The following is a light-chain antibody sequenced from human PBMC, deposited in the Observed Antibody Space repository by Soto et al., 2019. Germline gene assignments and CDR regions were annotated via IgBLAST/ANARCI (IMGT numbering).Light chain of an antibody. CDR1: QSVSSNN. CDR3: QQYGRSPFT. J-gene: IGKJ3*01. V-gene: IGKV3-20*01. Sequence: EIVLTQSPGTLSLSPGERATLSCRASQSVSSNNLAWYQQRPGQAPRVVIYGASTRATGIPERFSGSGSGTDFTLTISRLEPDDCAVYYCQQYGRSPFTFGPGTKVDIK. CDR2: GAS.